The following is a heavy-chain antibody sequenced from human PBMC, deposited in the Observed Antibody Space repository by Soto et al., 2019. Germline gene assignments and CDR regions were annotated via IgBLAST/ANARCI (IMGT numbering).Heavy chain of an antibody. V-gene: IGHV3-48*02. Sequence: GGSLRLSCAASGFTFSSYSMNWVRQAPGKGLEWVSYISSSSSTIYYADSVKGRFTISRDNAKNSLYLQMNSLRDEDTAVYYCAREDIVVVPAAMTYYGMDVWGQGTTVTVSS. CDR2: ISSSSSTI. D-gene: IGHD2-2*01. J-gene: IGHJ6*02. CDR3: AREDIVVVPAAMTYYGMDV. CDR1: GFTFSSYS.